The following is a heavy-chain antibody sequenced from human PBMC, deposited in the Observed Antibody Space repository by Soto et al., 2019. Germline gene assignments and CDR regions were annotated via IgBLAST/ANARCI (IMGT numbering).Heavy chain of an antibody. V-gene: IGHV3-23*01. D-gene: IGHD6-19*01. CDR3: AAGGSGWYGENWFDP. Sequence: GGSLRLSCAASGFTFSSYAMSWVRQAPGKGLEWVSAISGSGGSTYYADSVKGRFTISRDNSKNTRYLQMNSLGAEDTAVYYCAAGGSGWYGENWFDPWGQGTLVTVSS. CDR1: GFTFSSYA. CDR2: ISGSGGST. J-gene: IGHJ5*02.